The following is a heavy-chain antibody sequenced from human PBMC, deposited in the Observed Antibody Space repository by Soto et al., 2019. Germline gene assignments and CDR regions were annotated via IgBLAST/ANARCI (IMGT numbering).Heavy chain of an antibody. D-gene: IGHD3-3*01. CDR3: AKDARIYDFWSGYSGAFDY. Sequence: QVQLVESGGGVVQPGSPLRLSCAPSGLPFISYGMHGFRKAPGKGLEWVAVISYDGSNKYYADSVKGRFTISRDNSKNTLYLQMNSLRAEDTAVYYCAKDARIYDFWSGYSGAFDYCGQGTLVTVSS. V-gene: IGHV3-30*18. CDR2: ISYDGSNK. J-gene: IGHJ4*02. CDR1: GLPFISYG.